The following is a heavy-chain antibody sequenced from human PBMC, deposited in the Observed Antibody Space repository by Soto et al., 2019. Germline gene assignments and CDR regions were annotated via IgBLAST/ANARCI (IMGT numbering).Heavy chain of an antibody. Sequence: SETLSLTCSVSGGSFTSDNYYWGWIRQPPGEGLEWLGSMYYTGSTYYNPSLKGRVAIPVDTSKSRFSLRLTSVTTADTAVYYCVRTYSSGWYPSYYFDSWGQGTLVTV. CDR1: GGSFTSDNYY. D-gene: IGHD6-19*01. CDR3: VRTYSSGWYPSYYFDS. J-gene: IGHJ4*02. V-gene: IGHV4-39*01. CDR2: MYYTGST.